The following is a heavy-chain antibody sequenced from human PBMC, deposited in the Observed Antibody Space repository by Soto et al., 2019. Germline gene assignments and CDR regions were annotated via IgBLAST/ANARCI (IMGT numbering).Heavy chain of an antibody. Sequence: QVQLREPGPGLVKPSQTLSLTCTVSGDSISGSIYYWTWIRQHPGRGLEWIGYIYHSGSSYYTPSVKGRATISVDTSNNQFSLRLNSVTAADTAVYYCARSRSTIASISGIAVDDWFDPWGQGTLVTVSS. CDR2: IYHSGSS. CDR1: GDSISGSIYY. D-gene: IGHD3-3*02. J-gene: IGHJ5*02. CDR3: ARSRSTIASISGIAVDDWFDP. V-gene: IGHV4-31*03.